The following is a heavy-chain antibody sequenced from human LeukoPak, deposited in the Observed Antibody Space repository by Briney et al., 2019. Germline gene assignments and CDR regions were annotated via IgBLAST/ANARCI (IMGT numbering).Heavy chain of an antibody. CDR2: ISHSGTT. Sequence: SEPVSLTCAVSGDSISSRDWWNWVRQPPGQGLEWIGEISHSGTTGYNPSLRSRVTISVDKSRNHFSLKLTSVTAADTAVYYCARGYYYGSGRPGDNWFDPWGEGTVDPVSS. J-gene: IGHJ5*02. D-gene: IGHD3-10*01. CDR1: GDSISSRDW. CDR3: ARGYYYGSGRPGDNWFDP. V-gene: IGHV4-4*02.